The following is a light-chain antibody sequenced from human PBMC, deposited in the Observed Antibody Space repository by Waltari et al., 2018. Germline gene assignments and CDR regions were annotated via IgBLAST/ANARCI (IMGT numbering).Light chain of an antibody. J-gene: IGKJ1*01. Sequence: IVMTQSPGTLSVSPGQRASLSCRASETIYNFLAWYQQTPGQSPRLLIHGISTRAAGVPARFTGSGSGADFTLTIDSLQSDDFALYFCQQYFNWPLTFGQGTKVEI. CDR3: QQYFNWPLT. CDR2: GIS. V-gene: IGKV3-15*01. CDR1: ETIYNF.